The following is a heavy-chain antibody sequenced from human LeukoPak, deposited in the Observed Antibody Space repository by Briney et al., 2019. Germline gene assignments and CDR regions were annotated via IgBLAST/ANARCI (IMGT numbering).Heavy chain of an antibody. CDR2: ISWNSGSI. CDR1: GFTFSSYA. D-gene: IGHD3-16*01. V-gene: IGHV3-9*03. J-gene: IGHJ6*03. CDR3: AKDSSPYYYYMDV. Sequence: PGGSLRLSCAASGFTFSSYAMHWVRQAPGKGLEWVSGISWNSGSIGYADSVKGRFTISRDNAKNSLYLQMNSLRAEDMALYYCAKDSSPYYYYMDVWGKGTTVTVSS.